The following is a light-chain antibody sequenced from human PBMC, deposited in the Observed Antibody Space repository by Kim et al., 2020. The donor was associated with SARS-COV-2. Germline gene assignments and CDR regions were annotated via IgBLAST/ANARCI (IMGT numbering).Light chain of an antibody. CDR2: MTS. CDR1: QSLLHSNGYNY. V-gene: IGKV2-28*01. CDR3: MQALQTPNS. Sequence: DIVMTQSPLSLPVTPGEPASISCRSSQSLLHSNGYNYLDWYLQKPGQSPQLLIYMTSYRASGVPDRFSGSGSGTDFTLKNSSVEAEDVGVYYCMQALQTPNSFGQGTKLEI. J-gene: IGKJ2*03.